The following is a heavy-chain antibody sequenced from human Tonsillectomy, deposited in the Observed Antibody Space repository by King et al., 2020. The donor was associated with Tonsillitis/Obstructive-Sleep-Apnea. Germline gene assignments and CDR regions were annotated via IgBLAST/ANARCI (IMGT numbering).Heavy chain of an antibody. D-gene: IGHD6-6*01. CDR2: ISWNSDSI. CDR1: GFTFDDYA. CDR3: AKGLQYSRSSEVHY. V-gene: IGHV3-9*01. J-gene: IGHJ4*02. Sequence: VQLVESGGGLVQPGRSLRLSCAASGFTFDDYAMHWVRQAPGKGLEWVSGISWNSDSIGYADSVKGRLTICRDNAKNSLYLQMNSLRAEDTALYYCAKGLQYSRSSEVHYWGQGPLVTVSS.